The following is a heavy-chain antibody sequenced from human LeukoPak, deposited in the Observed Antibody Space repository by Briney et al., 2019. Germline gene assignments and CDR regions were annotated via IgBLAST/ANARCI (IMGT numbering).Heavy chain of an antibody. J-gene: IGHJ4*02. Sequence: SETLSLTCTVSSGPFYSYYWSWIRQAPGKGLEWIGYHYDSGSTHYNPSLKSRVTISLDTSKNQFSLNLSSVTAADTAVYYCARHSWVNGYFDYWGQGTLVTVSS. CDR1: SGPFYSYY. CDR3: ARHSWVNGYFDY. D-gene: IGHD4-17*01. V-gene: IGHV4-59*08. CDR2: HYDSGST.